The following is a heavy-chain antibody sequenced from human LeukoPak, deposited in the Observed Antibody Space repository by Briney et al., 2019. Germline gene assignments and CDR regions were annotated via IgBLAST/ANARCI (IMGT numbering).Heavy chain of an antibody. CDR3: ARDRSRVGYYDSSGYIAYY. CDR1: GFTFSSYS. CDR2: ISSSSSYI. J-gene: IGHJ4*02. D-gene: IGHD3-22*01. V-gene: IGHV3-21*01. Sequence: GGSLRLSCAASGFTFSSYSMNWVRQAPGKGLEWVSSISSSSSYIYYADSVKGRFTISRDNAKNSLYLQMNSLRAEDTAVYYCARDRSRVGYYDSSGYIAYYWGQGTLVTVSS.